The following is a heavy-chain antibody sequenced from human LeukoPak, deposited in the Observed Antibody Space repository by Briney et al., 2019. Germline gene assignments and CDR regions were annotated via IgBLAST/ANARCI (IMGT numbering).Heavy chain of an antibody. CDR2: IYHSGST. V-gene: IGHV4-38-2*02. J-gene: IGHJ4*02. CDR1: GYSISSGYY. Sequence: PSETLSLTCAVSGYSISSGYYWGWIRQPPGKGLEWVGSIYHSGSTYYNPSLKSRVTISVDTSKNQFSLKLSSVTAADTAVYYCAREDTMVDYWGQGTLVTVSS. CDR3: AREDTMVDY. D-gene: IGHD5-18*01.